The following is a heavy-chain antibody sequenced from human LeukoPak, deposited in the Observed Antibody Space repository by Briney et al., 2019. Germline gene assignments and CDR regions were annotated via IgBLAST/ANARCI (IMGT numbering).Heavy chain of an antibody. CDR3: ARYRVRGVPY. Sequence: SETLSLACTVFGGSISSYHWNWIRQPPGKGLEWIGYIYYSGSTYYNPSLKSRVTISVDTSKNQFSLKLSSVTAADTAVYYCARYRVRGVPYWGQGTLVTVSS. V-gene: IGHV4-59*08. J-gene: IGHJ4*02. CDR2: IYYSGST. CDR1: GGSISSYH. D-gene: IGHD3-10*01.